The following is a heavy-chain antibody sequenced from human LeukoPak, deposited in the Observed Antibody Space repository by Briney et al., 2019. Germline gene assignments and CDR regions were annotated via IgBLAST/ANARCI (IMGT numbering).Heavy chain of an antibody. J-gene: IGHJ4*02. CDR1: GYSFTSYW. CDR2: IYPGDSDT. Sequence: GESLKISCKGSGYSFTSYWIGWVRQMPGKGLEWMGLIYPGDSDTRYSPSFQGQVTISADKSISTAYLQWSSLKASDTAMYYCAREWGYDILTGYHAFGYWGQGTLVTVSS. CDR3: AREWGYDILTGYHAFGY. V-gene: IGHV5-51*01. D-gene: IGHD3-9*01.